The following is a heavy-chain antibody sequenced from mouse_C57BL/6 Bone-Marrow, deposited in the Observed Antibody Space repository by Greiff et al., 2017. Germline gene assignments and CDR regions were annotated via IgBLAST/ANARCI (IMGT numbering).Heavy chain of an antibody. CDR3: SLLLRYLYYFDY. CDR2: IDPENGDT. CDR1: GFNIKDDY. J-gene: IGHJ2*01. D-gene: IGHD1-1*01. Sequence: VQLQQSGAELVRPGASVKLSCTASGFNIKDDYMNWVKQRPEQGLEWIGWIDPENGDTEYASKFQGKATITADTSSNTAYLQLSSLTSEDTSVYYCSLLLRYLYYFDYWGQGTTLTVSS. V-gene: IGHV14-4*01.